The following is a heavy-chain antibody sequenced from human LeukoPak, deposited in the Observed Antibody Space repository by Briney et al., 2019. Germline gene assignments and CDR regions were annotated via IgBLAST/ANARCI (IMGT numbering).Heavy chain of an antibody. J-gene: IGHJ2*01. D-gene: IGHD6-19*01. V-gene: IGHV3-21*01. CDR3: ARDANSSGWHYWYFDL. CDR1: GFTFSSYS. Sequence: GGSLRLSCAASGFTFSSYSMNWVRQAPGKGLEWVSSISSSSSYIYYADSVKGRFTISRDNAKNSLYLQMNSLRAEDTAVYYCARDANSSGWHYWYFDLWGRGTLVTVSS. CDR2: ISSSSSYI.